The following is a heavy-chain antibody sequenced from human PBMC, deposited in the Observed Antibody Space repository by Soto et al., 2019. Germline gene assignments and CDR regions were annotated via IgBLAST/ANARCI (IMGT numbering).Heavy chain of an antibody. Sequence: SETLSLTCTVSGGSISSYYWSWIRQPPGKGLEWIGYIYYSGSTNYNPSLKSRVTISVDTSKNQFSLKLSSVTAADTAVYYCARAGGYDSDFDYWGQGTLVTVSS. CDR3: ARAGGYDSDFDY. CDR2: IYYSGST. D-gene: IGHD5-12*01. J-gene: IGHJ4*02. CDR1: GGSISSYY. V-gene: IGHV4-59*01.